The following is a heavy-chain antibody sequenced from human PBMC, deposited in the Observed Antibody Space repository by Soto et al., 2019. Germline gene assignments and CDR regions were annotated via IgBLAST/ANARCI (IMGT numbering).Heavy chain of an antibody. CDR3: AKDKRYNWNDGTYYFDY. CDR2: ISDSGGST. Sequence: PGGSLRLSCAASGFTLSNYAMNWVRQAPGKGLEWVSSISDSGGSTYYADSVKGRFTISRVNSKNTLYLQMNSLRAEDTAVYYCAKDKRYNWNDGTYYFDYWGQGTLVTVSS. CDR1: GFTLSNYA. J-gene: IGHJ4*02. D-gene: IGHD1-20*01. V-gene: IGHV3-23*01.